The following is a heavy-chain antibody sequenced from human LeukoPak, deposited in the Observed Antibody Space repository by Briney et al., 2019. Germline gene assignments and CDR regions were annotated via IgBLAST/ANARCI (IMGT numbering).Heavy chain of an antibody. V-gene: IGHV3-21*05. D-gene: IGHD2-8*01. J-gene: IGHJ4*02. CDR3: ARDLNAGVGY. CDR1: GFTFSSYS. Sequence: GGSLRLSCAASGFTFSSYSMNWVRQAPGKGLEWVSYISSSSSYIYYADSVKGRFTISRDNAKNSLYLQMNSLRAEDTAVYYCARDLNAGVGYWGQGTLVTVSS. CDR2: ISSSSSYI.